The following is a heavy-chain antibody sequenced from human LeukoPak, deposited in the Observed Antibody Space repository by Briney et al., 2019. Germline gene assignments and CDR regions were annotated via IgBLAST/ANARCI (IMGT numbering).Heavy chain of an antibody. CDR1: GGTFSSYA. CDR2: IIPIFGTA. V-gene: IGHV1-69*13. J-gene: IGHJ6*04. Sequence: ASVKLSCKASGGTFSSYAISWVRQAPGQGLEWMGGIIPIFGTANYAQKFQGRVTITADESTITAYMEPSSLRSEDTAVYYCGLDYYDCSGTRGYYYGMDVWGEGTTVTVSS. CDR3: GLDYYDCSGTRGYYYGMDV. D-gene: IGHD3-10*01.